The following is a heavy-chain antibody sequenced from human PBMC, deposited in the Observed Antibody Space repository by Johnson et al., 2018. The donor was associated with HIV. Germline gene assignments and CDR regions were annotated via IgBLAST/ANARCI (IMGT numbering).Heavy chain of an antibody. CDR3: LAGGI. CDR1: GFTFSSYA. Sequence: QVQLVESGGGVVQPGRSLRLSCAASGFTFSSYAMSWVRQAPGKGLEWVAVISYDGSNKYYADSVKGRFTISRDNSKNTLYLHMNSLRAEDTAVYCCLAGGIWGQGTMVTVSS. D-gene: IGHD6-19*01. V-gene: IGHV3-30-3*01. J-gene: IGHJ3*02. CDR2: ISYDGSNK.